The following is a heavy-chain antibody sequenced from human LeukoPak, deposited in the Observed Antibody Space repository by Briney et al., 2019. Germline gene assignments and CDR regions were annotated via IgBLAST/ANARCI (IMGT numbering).Heavy chain of an antibody. Sequence: SETLSLTCAVYGGSFSGYYWSWIRQPPGKGQEWIGEINHSGSTNYNPSLKSRVTISVDTSKNQFSLKLSSVTAADTAVYYCARGVSIAAAGTDGDYWGQGTLVTVSS. V-gene: IGHV4-34*01. D-gene: IGHD6-13*01. J-gene: IGHJ4*02. CDR3: ARGVSIAAAGTDGDY. CDR2: INHSGST. CDR1: GGSFSGYY.